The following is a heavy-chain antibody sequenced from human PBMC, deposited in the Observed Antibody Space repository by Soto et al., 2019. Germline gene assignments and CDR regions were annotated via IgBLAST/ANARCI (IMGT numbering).Heavy chain of an antibody. CDR2: IYYSGST. CDR1: GGSVSSGSYY. D-gene: IGHD3-10*01. Sequence: SETLSLTCTVSGGSVSSGSYYWSWIRQPPGKGLEWIGYIYYSGSTNYNPSLKSRVTISVDTSKNQFSLKLSSVTAADTAVYYCARDVTMVRGVIYYYGMDVWGQGTTVTVSS. J-gene: IGHJ6*02. CDR3: ARDVTMVRGVIYYYGMDV. V-gene: IGHV4-61*01.